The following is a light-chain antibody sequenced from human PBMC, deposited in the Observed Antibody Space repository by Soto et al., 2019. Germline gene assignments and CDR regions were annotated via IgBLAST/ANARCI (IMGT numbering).Light chain of an antibody. V-gene: IGKV1D-16*01. J-gene: IGKJ1*01. Sequence: DIQMTQSPSSVSASVGDRVTIACRASQDISRWLAWYQQKPGKAPNLLIYAASSLQSGVPSRFSGSGSGTEFTLTISSLQPDDFATYYCQHYNSYSEAFGQGTKVDIK. CDR1: QDISRW. CDR3: QHYNSYSEA. CDR2: AAS.